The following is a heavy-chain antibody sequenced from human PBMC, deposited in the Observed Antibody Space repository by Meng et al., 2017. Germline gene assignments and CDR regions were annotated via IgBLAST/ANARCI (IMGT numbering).Heavy chain of an antibody. D-gene: IGHD4-23*01. J-gene: IGHJ1*01. V-gene: IGHV3-23*01. CDR3: AKESATVVTPDAEYFQH. CDR1: GFTCHMNA. CDR2: NTVSVGST. Sequence: SLSVQAMGFTCHMNAMSSVRHTPGKGMEWVTANTVSVGSTYESYYVKVRFTISRDNSKNTLYLQMNSLRTEDTAVYYCAKESATVVTPDAEYFQHWGQGTLVTVSS.